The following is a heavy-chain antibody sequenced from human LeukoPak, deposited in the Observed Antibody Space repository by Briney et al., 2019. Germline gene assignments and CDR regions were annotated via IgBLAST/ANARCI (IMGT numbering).Heavy chain of an antibody. Sequence: GGSLRLSCAASGFTFSNYWMHWVRQTPGKGLGWVSRIDGDGSTTSYADSVKGRFTTSRDDSKSTLSLQMNSLRVEDTPVYYCARDLAWGAFDYWGQGTLVSVSS. CDR1: GFTFSNYW. V-gene: IGHV3-74*01. CDR2: IDGDGSTT. D-gene: IGHD7-27*01. J-gene: IGHJ4*02. CDR3: ARDLAWGAFDY.